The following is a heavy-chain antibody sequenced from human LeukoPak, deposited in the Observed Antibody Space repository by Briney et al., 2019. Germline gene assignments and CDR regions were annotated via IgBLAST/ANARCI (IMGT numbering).Heavy chain of an antibody. CDR3: ARERGLYYDFWSGYPDALDY. J-gene: IGHJ4*02. V-gene: IGHV3-33*08. CDR1: GFTFSSYA. Sequence: GGSLRLSCAASGFTFSSYAMSWVRQAPGKGLEWVAVIWYDGSNKYYADSVKGRFTISRDNSKNTLYLQMNSLRAEDTAVYYCARERGLYYDFWSGYPDALDYWGQGTLVTVSS. D-gene: IGHD3-3*01. CDR2: IWYDGSNK.